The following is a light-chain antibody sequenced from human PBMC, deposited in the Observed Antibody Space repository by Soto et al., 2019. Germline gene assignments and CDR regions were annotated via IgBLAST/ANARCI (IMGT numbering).Light chain of an antibody. CDR2: DAS. Sequence: EVVFTQCAGTLSLSPGERATLSCRASQSVYNNNLAWYQQKPGQAPRLLIYDASTRATGIPARFSGRGSGTDFTLTISSLESEAFAVYYCQPRSNWPRTFGPGTKVDIK. J-gene: IGKJ3*01. CDR3: QPRSNWPRT. V-gene: IGKV3D-20*02. CDR1: QSVYNNN.